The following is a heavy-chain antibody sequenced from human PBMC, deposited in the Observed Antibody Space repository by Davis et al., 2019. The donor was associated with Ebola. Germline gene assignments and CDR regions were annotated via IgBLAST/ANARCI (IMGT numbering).Heavy chain of an antibody. CDR2: INHSGST. CDR3: ARAPIVGVRRGYFDL. J-gene: IGHJ2*01. D-gene: IGHD2-21*01. CDR1: GGSFSGYY. Sequence: PSETLSLTCAVYGGSFSGYYWSWIRQPPGKGLEWIGEINHSGSTNYNPSLKSRVTISVDTSKNQFSLKLSSVTAADTAVYYCARAPIVGVRRGYFDLWGRGTLVTVSS. V-gene: IGHV4-34*01.